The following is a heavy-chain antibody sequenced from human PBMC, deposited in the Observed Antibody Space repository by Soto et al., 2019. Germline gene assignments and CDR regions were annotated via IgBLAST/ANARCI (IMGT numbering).Heavy chain of an antibody. V-gene: IGHV4-59*01. CDR3: ASTDSSAALHYYYYYGMDV. J-gene: IGHJ6*02. D-gene: IGHD6-25*01. CDR1: GGSISSYY. Sequence: PSETLSLTCTVSGGSISSYYWIWIRQPPGKGLEWIGYIYYSGSTNYNPSLKSRVTISVDTSKNQLSLKLSSVTAADTAVYYCASTDSSAALHYYYYYGMDVWGQGTTVTVSS. CDR2: IYYSGST.